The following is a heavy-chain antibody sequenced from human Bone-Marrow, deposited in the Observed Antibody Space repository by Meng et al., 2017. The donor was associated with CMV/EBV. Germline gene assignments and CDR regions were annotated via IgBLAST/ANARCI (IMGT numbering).Heavy chain of an antibody. J-gene: IGHJ5*02. V-gene: IGHV3-7*01. CDR3: ARDGPQYSPTSGWFHP. CDR2: IKQDGSEK. Sequence: GGSLRLSCAASGFIFNSYSMNWVRQAPGKGLEWVANIKQDGSEKHYVDSVEGRFIISRDNAKNSLHLQMNNLRAEDTGVYYCARDGPQYSPTSGWFHPWGQGTLVTVSS. D-gene: IGHD2/OR15-2a*01. CDR1: GFIFNSYS.